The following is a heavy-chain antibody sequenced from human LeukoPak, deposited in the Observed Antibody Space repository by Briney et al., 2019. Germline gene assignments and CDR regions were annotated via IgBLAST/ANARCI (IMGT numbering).Heavy chain of an antibody. CDR2: MSSDLNVK. Sequence: PGGSLRLSCAASGFTFRNYVIHWVRQAPGKGLEWVAVMSSDLNVKLYADSVKGRFTISRDNSRSTLYLQMNSLRPEDTAIYYCAREGYYGSGSPPSSYFDYWGQGTLVTVSS. J-gene: IGHJ4*02. D-gene: IGHD3-10*01. CDR3: AREGYYGSGSPPSSYFDY. V-gene: IGHV3-30-3*01. CDR1: GFTFRNYV.